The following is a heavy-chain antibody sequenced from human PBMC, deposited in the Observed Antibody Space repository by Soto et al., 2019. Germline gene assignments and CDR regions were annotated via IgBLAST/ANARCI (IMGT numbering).Heavy chain of an antibody. CDR3: TAAPTYDSSGYYLPMVDAFDI. D-gene: IGHD3-22*01. CDR1: GFTFSNAW. J-gene: IGHJ3*02. CDR2: IKSKTDGGTT. Sequence: GGSLRLSCADSGFTFSNAWMSWVRQAPGKGLEWVGRIKSKTDGGTTDYAAPVKGRFTISRDDSKNTLYLQMNSLKTEDTAVYYCTAAPTYDSSGYYLPMVDAFDIWGQGTMVTVSS. V-gene: IGHV3-15*01.